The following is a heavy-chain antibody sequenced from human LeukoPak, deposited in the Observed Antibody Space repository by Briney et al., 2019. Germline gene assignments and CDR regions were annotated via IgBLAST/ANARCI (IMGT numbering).Heavy chain of an antibody. D-gene: IGHD6-19*01. CDR1: GFTFSDYY. V-gene: IGHV3-11*01. CDR2: ISCSGSTI. J-gene: IGHJ3*02. Sequence: GGSLRLSCAASGFTFSDYYMSWLRQAPGRGLEWVSYISCSGSTIYYAASVKGRFTISRDNAKNSLYLQMNSLRAEDTAVYYCARDGSGWYFEAFDIWGQGTMVTVSS. CDR3: ARDGSGWYFEAFDI.